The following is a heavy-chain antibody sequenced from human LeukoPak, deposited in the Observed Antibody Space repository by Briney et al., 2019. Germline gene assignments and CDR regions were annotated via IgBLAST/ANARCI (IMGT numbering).Heavy chain of an antibody. Sequence: GGSLRLSCAASGFTFGNYRTKWIRQAPGKGLEWLSSISASSNDIYYADSVKGRFTISRDNAKNSLYLQMNSLRAEDTAVYYCARVLWIVGANLDYWGQGTLVTVSS. V-gene: IGHV3-21*01. CDR3: ARVLWIVGANLDY. CDR1: GFTFGNYR. J-gene: IGHJ4*02. D-gene: IGHD1-26*01. CDR2: ISASSNDI.